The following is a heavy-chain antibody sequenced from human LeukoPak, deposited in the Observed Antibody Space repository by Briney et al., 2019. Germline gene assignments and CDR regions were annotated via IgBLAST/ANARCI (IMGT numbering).Heavy chain of an antibody. D-gene: IGHD3-10*01. CDR2: IQTDQTIK. Sequence: GGSLRLSRAPSGFTFSGFGMQWVREAPGKGLWWGAYIQTDQTIKYDADSVNGRFTISRDNSKNTLYLQMKTLRSEDTAVYYCGYYNSGSYSTPDSWGQGTQVTVSS. CDR1: GFTFSGFG. CDR3: GYYNSGSYSTPDS. V-gene: IGHV3-30*02. J-gene: IGHJ5*01.